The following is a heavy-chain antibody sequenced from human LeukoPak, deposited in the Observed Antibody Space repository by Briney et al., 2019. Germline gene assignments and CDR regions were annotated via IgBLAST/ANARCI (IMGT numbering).Heavy chain of an antibody. CDR3: ARHDNYPGFGRGFDP. Sequence: ASETLPLTCSVSGDSMSGYYWSWIRQPPGKGLEWIGYMYYSGTTNYNPSLKSRVTISADTSKNHFSLKLYSVTAADTAVYYCARHDNYPGFGRGFDPWGQGFLVTVTS. CDR1: GDSMSGYY. V-gene: IGHV4-59*08. CDR2: MYYSGTT. J-gene: IGHJ5*02. D-gene: IGHD1-14*01.